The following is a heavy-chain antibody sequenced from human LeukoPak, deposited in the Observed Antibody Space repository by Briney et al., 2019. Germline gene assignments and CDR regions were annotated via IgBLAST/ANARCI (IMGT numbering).Heavy chain of an antibody. CDR1: GFTFSSYG. CDR3: ARTDSSGSRFHAFDI. V-gene: IGHV3-33*01. J-gene: IGHJ3*02. D-gene: IGHD3-22*01. Sequence: SGGSLRLSCAASGFTFSSYGMHWVRQAPGKGLEWVAVIWYDGSNKYYADSVKGRFTISRDNSKNTLYLQMNSLRAEDTAVYYCARTDSSGSRFHAFDIWGQGTMVTVSS. CDR2: IWYDGSNK.